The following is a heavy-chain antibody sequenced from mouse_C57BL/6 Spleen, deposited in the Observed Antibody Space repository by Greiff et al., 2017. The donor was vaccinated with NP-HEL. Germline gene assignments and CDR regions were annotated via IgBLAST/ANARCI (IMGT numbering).Heavy chain of an antibody. CDR2: IYPGDGDT. J-gene: IGHJ4*01. V-gene: IGHV1-82*01. CDR1: GYAFSSSW. Sequence: VQLQQSGPELVKPGASVKISCKASGYAFSSSWMNWVKQRPGKGLEWIGRIYPGDGDTNYNGKFKGKATLTADKSSSTAYMQLSSLTSEDSAVYVCARRSLLRGGEGAMDYWGQGTSVTVSS. D-gene: IGHD1-1*01. CDR3: ARRSLLRGGEGAMDY.